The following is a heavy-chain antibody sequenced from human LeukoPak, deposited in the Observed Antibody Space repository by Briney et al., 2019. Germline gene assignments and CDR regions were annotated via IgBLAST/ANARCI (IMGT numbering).Heavy chain of an antibody. CDR1: GGSISSYY. CDR3: ARDALYDYVWGSYRDPPDAFDI. J-gene: IGHJ3*02. CDR2: IYTSGST. D-gene: IGHD3-16*02. Sequence: SETLSLTCTVSGGSISSYYWSWIRQPAGKGLEWIGRIYTSGSTNYNPSLESRVTMSVDTSKNQFSLKLSSVTAADTAVYYCARDALYDYVWGSYRDPPDAFDIWGQGTMVTVSS. V-gene: IGHV4-4*07.